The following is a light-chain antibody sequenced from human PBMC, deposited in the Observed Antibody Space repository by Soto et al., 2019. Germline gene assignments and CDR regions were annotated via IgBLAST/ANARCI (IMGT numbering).Light chain of an antibody. J-gene: IGKJ4*01. CDR3: QQYGGSPT. CDR1: QSVSSS. CDR2: GAS. V-gene: IGKV3-20*01. Sequence: EIVLTQSPGTLSLSPGERATLSCRASQSVSSSLAWYQQKPGQAPRLLIYGASTRATGIPDRFSGSGSGTDFTLTISRLEPEDFAVYYCQQYGGSPTFAGGTKVEIK.